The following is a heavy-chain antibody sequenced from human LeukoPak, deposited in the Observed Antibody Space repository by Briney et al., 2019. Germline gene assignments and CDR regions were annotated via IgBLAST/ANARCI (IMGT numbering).Heavy chain of an antibody. CDR3: TSGSGSYYPFDF. CDR2: IYHSGST. CDR1: GGSISSGGYY. J-gene: IGHJ4*02. D-gene: IGHD1-26*01. V-gene: IGHV4-30-2*01. Sequence: SETLSLTCTVSGGSISSGGYYWSWIRQPPGKGLEWIGYIYHSGSTYYNPSLKSRVTISIDKSKSQFSLKLNSVTATDTAIYYCTSGSGSYYPFDFWGRGTLVTVSS.